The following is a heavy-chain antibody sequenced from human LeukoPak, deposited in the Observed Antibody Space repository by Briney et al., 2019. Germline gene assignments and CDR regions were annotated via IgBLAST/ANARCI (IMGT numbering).Heavy chain of an antibody. J-gene: IGHJ4*02. V-gene: IGHV4-59*01. D-gene: IGHD1-20*01. CDR1: GGSISSYY. CDR2: IYYSGST. CDR3: ARGPLNWNFFDY. Sequence: SETLSLTCTVSGGSISSYYWSWIRQPTGKGLEWIGYIYYSGSTNYNPSLKSRVTISVDTSKNQFSLKLSSVTAADTAVYYCARGPLNWNFFDYWGQGTLVTVSS.